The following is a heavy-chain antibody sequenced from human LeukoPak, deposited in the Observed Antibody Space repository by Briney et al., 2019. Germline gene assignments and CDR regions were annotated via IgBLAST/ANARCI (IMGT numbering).Heavy chain of an antibody. Sequence: GGSLRLSCAASGFTFSSYWMSWVRQAPGKGLEWVANIKRDGSEKYYVDSVKGRFTISRDNAKNSLYLQMNSLRAEDTAVYYCARGLYCGGDCSRFDYWGQGTLVTVSS. V-gene: IGHV3-7*01. J-gene: IGHJ4*02. CDR3: ARGLYCGGDCSRFDY. D-gene: IGHD2-21*02. CDR1: GFTFSSYW. CDR2: IKRDGSEK.